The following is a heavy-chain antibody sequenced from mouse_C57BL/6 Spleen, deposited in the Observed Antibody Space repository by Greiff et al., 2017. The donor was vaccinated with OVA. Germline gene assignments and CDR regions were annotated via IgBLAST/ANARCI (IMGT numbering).Heavy chain of an antibody. CDR1: GYTFTSYW. CDR2: IDPSDSYT. CDR3: ALITTVVEDY. J-gene: IGHJ2*01. V-gene: IGHV1-69*01. D-gene: IGHD1-1*01. Sequence: VQLKQPGAELVMPGASVKLSCKASGYTFTSYWMHWVKQRPGQGLEWIGEIDPSDSYTNYNQKFKGKSTLTVDKSSSTAYMQLSSLTSEDSAVYYCALITTVVEDYWGQGTTLTVSS.